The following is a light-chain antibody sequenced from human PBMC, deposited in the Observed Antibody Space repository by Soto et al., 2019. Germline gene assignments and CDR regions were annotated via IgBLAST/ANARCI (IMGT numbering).Light chain of an antibody. J-gene: IGKJ4*01. CDR3: QQYRTSPPT. CDR1: QSVYRGY. V-gene: IGKV3-20*01. Sequence: EIVLTQSPGTLSLSPGERATLSCRASQSVYRGYLAWYQQKPGQAPRLLMYGASSRATGIPDRFSGSGSGTDFTLTISRLEPEDFEVYSCQQYRTSPPTFGGGTKVEIK. CDR2: GAS.